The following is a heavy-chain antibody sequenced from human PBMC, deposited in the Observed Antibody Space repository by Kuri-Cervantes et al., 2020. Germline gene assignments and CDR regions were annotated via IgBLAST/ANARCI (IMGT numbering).Heavy chain of an antibody. CDR3: ARKTTYGSSWNFDY. V-gene: IGHV1-24*01. D-gene: IGHD6-13*01. CDR1: GYTLTELS. CDR2: FDPEDGET. J-gene: IGHJ4*02. Sequence: ASVKVSCKVSGYTLTELSMHWVRQAPGKGLEWMGGFDPEDGETIYAQKFQGRVTMTEDTSTDTAYMELSSLRSEDTAVYYCARKTTYGSSWNFDYWGQGTLVTVSS.